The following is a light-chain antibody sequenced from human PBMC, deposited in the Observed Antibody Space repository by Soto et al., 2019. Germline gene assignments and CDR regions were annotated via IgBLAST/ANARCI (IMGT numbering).Light chain of an antibody. CDR3: QAYDYSLTASV. J-gene: IGLJ3*02. CDR2: DVS. V-gene: IGLV2-11*01. CDR1: SSDVGGSNF. Sequence: QSVLTQPRSVSGSPGQSVTISCTGTSSDVGGSNFVSWYQQHPGKAPKLMIYDVSERPSGIPDRFSGSKSGNTASLTISGLQAEDEADYYCQAYDYSLTASVFGGGTKLTVL.